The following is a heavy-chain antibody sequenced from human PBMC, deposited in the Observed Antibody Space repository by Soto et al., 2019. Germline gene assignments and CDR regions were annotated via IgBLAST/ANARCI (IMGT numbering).Heavy chain of an antibody. J-gene: IGHJ4*02. D-gene: IGHD4-17*01. CDR2: IYYSGST. V-gene: IGHV4-39*01. Sequence: SETLSLTCTVSGGSISSSSYYWGWIRQPPGKGLEWIGSIYYSGSTYYNPSLKSRVTISVDTSKNQFSLKLSSVTAADTAVYYCARPGGDSDYWGQGTLVTVSS. CDR3: ARPGGDSDY. CDR1: GGSISSSSYY.